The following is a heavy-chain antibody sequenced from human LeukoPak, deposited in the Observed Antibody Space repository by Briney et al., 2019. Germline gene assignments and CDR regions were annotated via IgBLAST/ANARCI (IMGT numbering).Heavy chain of an antibody. CDR3: VRGSNGWSGMDV. V-gene: IGHV3-74*01. D-gene: IGHD6-19*01. CDR1: GFTFSSYW. J-gene: IGHJ6*02. Sequence: GGSLRLSCAASGFTFSSYWMHWVRQAPGKGLMWVSRINSDGSSTSYADSVKGRFTISRDNAKNTLYLQMNSLRAEDTAVYYCVRGSNGWSGMDVWGQGTTVTVSS. CDR2: INSDGSST.